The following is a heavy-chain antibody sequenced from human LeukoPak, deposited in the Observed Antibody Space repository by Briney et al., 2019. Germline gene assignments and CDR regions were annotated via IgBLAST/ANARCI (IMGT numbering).Heavy chain of an antibody. CDR2: IRQDGSEK. CDR3: ARVGGTRALIL. V-gene: IGHV3-7*01. J-gene: IGHJ4*02. D-gene: IGHD3-16*01. CDR1: VFTFPNYW. Sequence: GGSLRLSSAASVFTFPNYWMSWVRQAAGKGLEWVANIRQDGSEKFYVDSVKGRFTISRDNDKSSLYLQMNSLRGEDTAVYFCARVGGTRALILWGQRTLVTVS.